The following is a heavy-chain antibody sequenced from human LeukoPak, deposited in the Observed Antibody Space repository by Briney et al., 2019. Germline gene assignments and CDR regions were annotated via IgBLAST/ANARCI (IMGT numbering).Heavy chain of an antibody. Sequence: GGSLRLSCAASGFTFSSYEMNWVRQAPGKGLEWVSYIDSGRGSSTNYADSVKGRFTISRDNAKNSLYLQMNSLRVEDTAIYYCARGPGSGSHRYYYYMDVWGKGTTVTISS. D-gene: IGHD3-10*01. CDR1: GFTFSSYE. CDR2: IDSGRGSST. V-gene: IGHV3-48*03. CDR3: ARGPGSGSHRYYYYMDV. J-gene: IGHJ6*03.